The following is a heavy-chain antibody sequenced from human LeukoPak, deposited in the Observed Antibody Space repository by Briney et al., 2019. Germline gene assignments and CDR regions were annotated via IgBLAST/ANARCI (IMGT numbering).Heavy chain of an antibody. J-gene: IGHJ5*02. CDR2: IYYSGSTY. CDR3: ASTDCSDTRCSGANWFDP. V-gene: IGHV4-30-4*08. Sequence: SQTLSLTCTVSGGSLSRGDYYWSWTRQSPGKGLEWIGCIYYSGSTYYYNPSLKSRITISVDTSKNQFSLKLSSVTAADTAIYYYASTDCSDTRCSGANWFDPWGQGTLVTVSS. D-gene: IGHD2-2*01. CDR1: GGSLSRGDYY.